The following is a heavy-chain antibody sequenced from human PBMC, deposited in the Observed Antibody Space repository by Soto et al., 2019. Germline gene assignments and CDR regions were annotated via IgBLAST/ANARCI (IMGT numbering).Heavy chain of an antibody. V-gene: IGHV1-69*13. D-gene: IGHD2-2*01. CDR2: IIPIFGTA. CDR1: GGTFSSYA. Sequence: SVEVSCKASGGTFSSYAISWVRQAPGQGLEWMGGIIPIFGTANYAQKFQGRVTITADESTSTAYMELSSLRSEDTAVYYCARGRAGLYCSSTSCYYYYGMDVWGQGTTVTVSS. J-gene: IGHJ6*02. CDR3: ARGRAGLYCSSTSCYYYYGMDV.